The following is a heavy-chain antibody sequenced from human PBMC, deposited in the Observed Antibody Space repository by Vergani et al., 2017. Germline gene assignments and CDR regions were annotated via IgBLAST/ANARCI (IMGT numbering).Heavy chain of an antibody. Sequence: EVQLLESGGGLVQPGGSLRLSCAASGFTFSSYAMSWVRQAPGKGLEWVSVIYSGGSSTYYADSVKGRFTISRDNSKNTLYLKMNSLRAEDTAVYYCAKGSGYSSGWYDYYYYMDVWGKGTTVTVSS. J-gene: IGHJ6*03. CDR1: GFTFSSYA. CDR2: IYSGGSST. D-gene: IGHD6-19*01. CDR3: AKGSGYSSGWYDYYYYMDV. V-gene: IGHV3-23*03.